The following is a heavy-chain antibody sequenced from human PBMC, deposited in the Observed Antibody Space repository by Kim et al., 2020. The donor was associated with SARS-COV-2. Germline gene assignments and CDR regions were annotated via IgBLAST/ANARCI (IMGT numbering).Heavy chain of an antibody. Sequence: GGSLRLSCAASGFTFSSYWMSWVRQAPGKGLEWVANIKQDGSEKYYVDSVMGRFTISRDNAKNSLYLQMNSLRAEDTAVYYCARGDYVWGSYRPDYYYYYYGMDVWGQGTTVTVSS. J-gene: IGHJ6*02. CDR3: ARGDYVWGSYRPDYYYYYYGMDV. V-gene: IGHV3-7*01. D-gene: IGHD3-16*02. CDR1: GFTFSSYW. CDR2: IKQDGSEK.